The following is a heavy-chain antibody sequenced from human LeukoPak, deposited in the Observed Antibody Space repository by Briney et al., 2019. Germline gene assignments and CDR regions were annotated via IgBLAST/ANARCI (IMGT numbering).Heavy chain of an antibody. J-gene: IGHJ4*02. Sequence: SVKVSCKASGGTFSSYAISWVRQAPGQGLEWMGGIIPIFGTANYAQKFQGRVTITADESTSTAYMELSSLRSEDTAVYYCARRIAAGGTAVGYWGQGTLVTVSS. CDR1: GGTFSSYA. D-gene: IGHD6-13*01. V-gene: IGHV1-69*13. CDR2: IIPIFGTA. CDR3: ARRIAAGGTAVGY.